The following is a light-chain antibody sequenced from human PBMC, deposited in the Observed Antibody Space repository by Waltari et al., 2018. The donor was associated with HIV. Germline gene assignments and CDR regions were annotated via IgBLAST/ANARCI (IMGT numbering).Light chain of an antibody. CDR1: SPQLGHDF. CDR3: GTWDTSLGAGV. J-gene: IGLJ3*02. Sequence: QSVLTQPPSVSAAPGHKVTIPCPRSSPQLGHDFSLCYQHLPGAAPKLLIYDNDKRPSGISDRFSGSKSGTSATLGITGLQTGDEADYYCGTWDTSLGAGVFGGGTKLTVL. V-gene: IGLV1-51*01. CDR2: DND.